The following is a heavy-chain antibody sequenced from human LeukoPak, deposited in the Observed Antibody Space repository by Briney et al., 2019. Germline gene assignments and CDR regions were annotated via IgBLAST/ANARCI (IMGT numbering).Heavy chain of an antibody. CDR3: ARAATAGTVDY. D-gene: IGHD2-21*02. CDR1: GFTFSNYW. CDR2: INQDGSGE. Sequence: PGGSLRLSCAASGFTFSNYWMSWVRQPPGKGREGVANINQDGSGEYYVDSVKGRFSISRDNAKNSLFLQMNSLTAEDTAVYYCARAATAGTVDYWGQGTLVTVSS. V-gene: IGHV3-7*01. J-gene: IGHJ4*02.